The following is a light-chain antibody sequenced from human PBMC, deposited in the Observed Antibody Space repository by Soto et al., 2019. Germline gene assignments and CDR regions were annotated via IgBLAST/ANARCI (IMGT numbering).Light chain of an antibody. V-gene: IGKV1-39*01. J-gene: IGKJ1*01. CDR2: AAS. CDR1: QTIKTY. CDR3: QKTYSTPWT. Sequence: DIQMTQSPSPLSASVGDSVTITCRASQTIKTYLNWYRHKPGEAPKLLIYAASRLQTGVPSRFSGSGSGTFFTLSISSLQPEDFATYYCQKTYSTPWTFGQGTKVEV.